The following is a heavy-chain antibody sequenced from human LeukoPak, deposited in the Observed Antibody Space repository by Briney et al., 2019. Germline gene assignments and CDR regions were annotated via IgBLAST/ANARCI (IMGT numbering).Heavy chain of an antibody. D-gene: IGHD2-21*02. CDR3: ARTAVVVYYYYMDV. CDR1: GFTLSSYW. V-gene: IGHV3-7*01. Sequence: GGSLRLSCAASGFTLSSYWMSWVRQAPGKGLEWVANIKQDGSEKYYVDSVKGRFTISRDNAKNSLYLQMNSLRAEDTAVYYCARTAVVVYYYYMDVWGKGTTVTVSS. J-gene: IGHJ6*03. CDR2: IKQDGSEK.